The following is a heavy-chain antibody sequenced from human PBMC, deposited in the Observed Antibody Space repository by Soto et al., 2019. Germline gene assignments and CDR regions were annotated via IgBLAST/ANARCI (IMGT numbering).Heavy chain of an antibody. V-gene: IGHV3-30*18. J-gene: IGHJ4*02. CDR3: AKDPKLELLLDY. D-gene: IGHD1-7*01. Sequence: QVQLVESGGGVVQPGRSLRLSCAASGFTFSSYGMHWVRQAPGKGLEWVAVISYDGSNKYYADSVKGRFTISRDNSKNTLYVQMNSLRAEDTAVYYCAKDPKLELLLDYWGQGTLVTVSS. CDR2: ISYDGSNK. CDR1: GFTFSSYG.